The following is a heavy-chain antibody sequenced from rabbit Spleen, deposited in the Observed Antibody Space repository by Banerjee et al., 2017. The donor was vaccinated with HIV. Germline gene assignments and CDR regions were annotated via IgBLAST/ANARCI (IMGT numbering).Heavy chain of an antibody. Sequence: QSLVGSGGHLVKPGASLTLTCTASGVSFSSNYYICWVRQAPGKGLEWIACIDSGSSGFAYFASWAKGRFTISKTSSTTVTLQMTSLTAADTATYFCARDSGSSFSSYGMDLWGPGTLVTVS. D-gene: IGHD8-1*01. J-gene: IGHJ6*01. CDR3: ARDSGSSFSSYGMDL. CDR2: IDSGSSGFA. V-gene: IGHV1S40*01. CDR1: GVSFSSNYY.